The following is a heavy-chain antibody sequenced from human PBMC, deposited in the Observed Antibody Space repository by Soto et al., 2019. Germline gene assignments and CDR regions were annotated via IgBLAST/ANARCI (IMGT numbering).Heavy chain of an antibody. CDR1: GFTVSSNY. J-gene: IGHJ4*02. CDR2: IHSGGNT. Sequence: GGSLRLSCAVSGFTVSSNYMSWVRQAPGKGLEWVSIIHSGGNTYYAGSVKGRFTISRDISKNTLYLQMNSLRAEDTAVYYCARNPSLLSPGDYWGQGTLVTVSS. V-gene: IGHV3-66*01. CDR3: ARNPSLLSPGDY. D-gene: IGHD2-21*01.